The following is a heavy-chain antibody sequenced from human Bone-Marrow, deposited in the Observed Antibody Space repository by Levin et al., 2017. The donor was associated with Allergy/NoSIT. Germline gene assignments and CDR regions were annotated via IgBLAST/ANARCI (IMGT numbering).Heavy chain of an antibody. CDR2: ISYDGSNK. CDR1: GFTFSSYA. V-gene: IGHV3-30-3*01. D-gene: IGHD1-14*01. CDR3: ARDRVGGDNSGILGY. J-gene: IGHJ4*02. Sequence: PGVSLRLSCAASGFTFSSYAMHWVRQAPGKGLEWVAVISYDGSNKYYADSVKGRFTISRDNSKNTLYLQMNSLRAEDTAVYYCARDRVGGDNSGILGYWGQGTLVTVSS.